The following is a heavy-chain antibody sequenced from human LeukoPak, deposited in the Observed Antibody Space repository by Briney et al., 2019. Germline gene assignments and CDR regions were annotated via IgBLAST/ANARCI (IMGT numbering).Heavy chain of an antibody. CDR2: IYYSGST. CDR1: GGSISSYY. V-gene: IGHV4-59*08. J-gene: IGHJ5*02. Sequence: SETLSLTCTVSGGSISSYYWSWIRQPPGKGLEWIGYIYYSGSTNYNPSLKSRVTISVDTSKNQFSLRLSSVTAADTAVYYCARSAGVEPSFVDWFDPWGQGTLVTVSS. D-gene: IGHD1-1*01. CDR3: ARSAGVEPSFVDWFDP.